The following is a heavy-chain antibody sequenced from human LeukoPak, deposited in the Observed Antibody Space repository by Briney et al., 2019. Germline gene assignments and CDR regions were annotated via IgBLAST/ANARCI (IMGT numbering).Heavy chain of an antibody. CDR1: GGSVSGYY. CDR2: IFYSGST. Sequence: SETLSLTCTVSGGSVSGYYWSWIRQPPGKGLEWIGYIFYSGSTNYNPSLKSRVSISVDTSKNQFSLKLSSVTAADTAVYYCARWSGVYYYYYGMDVWGQGTTVTVSS. J-gene: IGHJ6*02. D-gene: IGHD3-3*01. V-gene: IGHV4-59*02. CDR3: ARWSGVYYYYYGMDV.